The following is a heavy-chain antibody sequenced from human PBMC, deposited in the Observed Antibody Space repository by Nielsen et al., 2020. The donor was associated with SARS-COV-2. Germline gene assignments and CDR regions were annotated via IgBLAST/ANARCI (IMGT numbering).Heavy chain of an antibody. CDR2: IRYDGSNK. CDR3: AKVDTGYSSSWDTPAVHYFDY. D-gene: IGHD6-13*01. Sequence: WIRQPPGKGLEWVAFIRYDGSNKYYADSVKGRFTISRDNSKNTLYLQMNSLRAEDTAVYYCAKVDTGYSSSWDTPAVHYFDYWGQGTLVTVSS. V-gene: IGHV3-30*02. J-gene: IGHJ4*02.